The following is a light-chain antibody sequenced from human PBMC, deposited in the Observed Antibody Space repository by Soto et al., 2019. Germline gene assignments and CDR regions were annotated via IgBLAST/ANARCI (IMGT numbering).Light chain of an antibody. Sequence: IQMTQYPSSLSASVGDRVTITCRASQSISSYLNWYQQKPGKAPKLLIYAASSLQSGVPSRFSGSGSGTDFTLTISSLQPEDFATYYCQQSYSTPPTFGQGTLLEIK. CDR1: QSISSY. V-gene: IGKV1-39*01. CDR3: QQSYSTPPT. J-gene: IGKJ5*01. CDR2: AAS.